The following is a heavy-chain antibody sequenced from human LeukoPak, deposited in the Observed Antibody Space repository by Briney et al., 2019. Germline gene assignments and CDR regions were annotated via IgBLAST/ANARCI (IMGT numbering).Heavy chain of an antibody. CDR1: GYSISSGYY. CDR3: ERERSSSSDY. J-gene: IGHJ4*02. Sequence: SETLSLTCAVSGYSISSGYYWGRIRQPPGKGLEWIGSIYHSGSTYYNPSLKSRVTISVDTSKNQFSLKLSPVTATDAAIYYCERERSSSSDYWGQGTLATVSS. D-gene: IGHD6-6*01. CDR2: IYHSGST. V-gene: IGHV4-38-2*02.